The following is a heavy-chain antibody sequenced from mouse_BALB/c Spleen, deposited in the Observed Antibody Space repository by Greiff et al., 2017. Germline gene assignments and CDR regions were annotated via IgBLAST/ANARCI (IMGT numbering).Heavy chain of an antibody. CDR2: ILPGSGST. Sequence: VQLQQSGAELMKPGASVKISCKATGYTFSSYWIEWVKQRPGHGLEWIGEILPGSGSTNYNEKFKGKATFTADTSSNTAYMQLSSLTSEDSAVYYCARGLLPGGFAYWGQGTLVTVSA. CDR3: ARGLLPGGFAY. J-gene: IGHJ3*01. V-gene: IGHV1-9*01. CDR1: GYTFSSYW. D-gene: IGHD2-3*01.